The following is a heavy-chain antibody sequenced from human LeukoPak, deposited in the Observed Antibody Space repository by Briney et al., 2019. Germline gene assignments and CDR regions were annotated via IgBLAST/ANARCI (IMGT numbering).Heavy chain of an antibody. CDR1: GYTFTSYY. D-gene: IGHD3-10*01. V-gene: IGHV1-2*02. J-gene: IGHJ4*02. CDR3: ARDQYYGSGRSRGYFDY. Sequence: ASVKVSCKASGYTFTSYYMHWVRQAPGQGLEWMGIINPNSGGTNYAQKFQGRVTMTRDTSISTAYMELSRLRSDDTAVYYCARDQYYGSGRSRGYFDYWGQGTLVTVSS. CDR2: INPNSGGT.